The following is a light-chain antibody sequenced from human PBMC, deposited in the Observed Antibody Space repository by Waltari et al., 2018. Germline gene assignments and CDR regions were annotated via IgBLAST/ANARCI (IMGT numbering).Light chain of an antibody. CDR2: AAS. J-gene: IGKJ1*01. Sequence: EIVLTQSPGTLSLSPGERATLSCKASQSVTSSYLAWFQHKAGQAPRLLIYAASTRATGIPDRFSGSGSGTDFTLTISRLEPEDFAVYHCQQYVSSPRTFGQGTKVEV. V-gene: IGKV3-20*01. CDR1: QSVTSSY. CDR3: QQYVSSPRT.